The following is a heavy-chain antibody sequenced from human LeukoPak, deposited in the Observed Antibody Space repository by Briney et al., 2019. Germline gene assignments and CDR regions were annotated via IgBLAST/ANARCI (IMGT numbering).Heavy chain of an antibody. D-gene: IGHD3-10*01. J-gene: IGHJ4*02. CDR2: TYYRSKWYN. CDR1: GDSVSSNSAA. CDR3: ARDNIRYGSGSF. Sequence: SQTLSLTCAISGDSVSSNSAAWNWIRQSPSRGLEWLGRTYYRSKWYNDYAVSVKSRITINPDTSKNQFSLKMNSVTAADTAVYYCARDNIRYGSGSFWGQGTLVTVSS. V-gene: IGHV6-1*01.